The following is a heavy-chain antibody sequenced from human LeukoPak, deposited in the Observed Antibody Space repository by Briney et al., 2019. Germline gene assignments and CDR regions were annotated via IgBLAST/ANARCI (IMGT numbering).Heavy chain of an antibody. CDR3: AKDYGPKQLVFFDP. CDR2: ISYDGSNK. D-gene: IGHD6-13*01. CDR1: GFTLSSYG. Sequence: GGSLRLSCAASGFTLSSYGMHWVRQAPGKGLEWVAVISYDGSNKYYADSVKGRFTISRDNSKNTLYVQMNSLRGEDTAVYYCAKDYGPKQLVFFDPWGQGTLVTVSS. J-gene: IGHJ5*02. V-gene: IGHV3-30*18.